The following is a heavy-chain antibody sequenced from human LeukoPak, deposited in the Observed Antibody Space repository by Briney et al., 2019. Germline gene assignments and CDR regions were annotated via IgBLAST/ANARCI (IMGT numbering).Heavy chain of an antibody. D-gene: IGHD6-13*01. CDR1: GGSISSSSYY. CDR3: ARVPGPIAAASMGYLDY. Sequence: SETLSLTCTVSGGSISSSSYYWGWIRQPPGKGLEWIGSIYYSGSTYYNPSLKSRVTISVDTSKNQFSLKLSSVTAADTAVYYCARVPGPIAAASMGYLDYWGQGTLVTVSS. V-gene: IGHV4-39*01. CDR2: IYYSGST. J-gene: IGHJ4*02.